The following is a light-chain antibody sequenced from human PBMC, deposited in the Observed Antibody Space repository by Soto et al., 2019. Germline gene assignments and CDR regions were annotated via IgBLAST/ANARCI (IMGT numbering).Light chain of an antibody. CDR2: EAS. J-gene: IGKJ3*01. CDR3: QQYHSLQFT. CDR1: QDMSKY. Sequence: DLPMTQSPSSLSASVGDRITITCQASQDMSKYLIWYQQTPGKAPKFLIYEASNLERGVTSRFSGSGSGTDFTFTINSLQPEDIAKYSSQQYHSLQFTFGPGTKLDI. V-gene: IGKV1-33*01.